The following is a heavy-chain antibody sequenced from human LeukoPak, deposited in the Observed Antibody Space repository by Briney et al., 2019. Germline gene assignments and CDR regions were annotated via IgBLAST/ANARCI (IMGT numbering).Heavy chain of an antibody. V-gene: IGHV3-15*01. D-gene: IGHD2-21*02. CDR1: GFTFNNAW. J-gene: IGHJ4*02. Sequence: PGGSLRLSCAASGFTFNNAWMSWVRQAPGKGLEWVGRIKSKTDGGTTDYAAPVKGRFTISRDDSKNTLYLQMNSLKTEDTAVYYCTTDGDTIVVVTAGVRFPDYWGQGTLVTVSS. CDR3: TTDGDTIVVVTAGVRFPDY. CDR2: IKSKTDGGTT.